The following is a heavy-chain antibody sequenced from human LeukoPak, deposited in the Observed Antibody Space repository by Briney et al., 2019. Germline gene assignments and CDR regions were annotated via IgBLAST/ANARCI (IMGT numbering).Heavy chain of an antibody. D-gene: IGHD2-15*01. CDR2: IKKDGSEK. Sequence: GGSLRLSCAASGFTFSSYWMSWVRQAPGKGLEWVASIKKDGSEKEYVDSVKGRFTISRDNAKNSLYLQMNSLRAEDTAVYYCARDRGGGHMDVWGKGTTVTISS. CDR3: ARDRGGGHMDV. V-gene: IGHV3-7*01. J-gene: IGHJ6*03. CDR1: GFTFSSYW.